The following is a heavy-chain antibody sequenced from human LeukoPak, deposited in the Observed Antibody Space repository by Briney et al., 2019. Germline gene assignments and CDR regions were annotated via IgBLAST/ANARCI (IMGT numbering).Heavy chain of an antibody. CDR3: ARDPPHRFTMIEKDS. D-gene: IGHD3-22*01. J-gene: IGHJ4*02. Sequence: GGSLRLSCAASGFAFSNYNMNWVRQAPGKGLEWVSSISRTSIYMYYADSVKGRFTISRDNAKKSLYLQMNSLRAEDTAVYYCARDPPHRFTMIEKDSWGQGTLVTVSS. CDR2: ISRTSIYM. CDR1: GFAFSNYN. V-gene: IGHV3-21*01.